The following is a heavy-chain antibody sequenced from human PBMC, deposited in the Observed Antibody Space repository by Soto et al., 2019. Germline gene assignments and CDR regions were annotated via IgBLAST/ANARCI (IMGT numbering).Heavy chain of an antibody. J-gene: IGHJ2*01. CDR2: ISGSSGTT. D-gene: IGHD4-17*01. Sequence: EVQLLESGGGLVQPGGSLRLSCAASGFTFSIYAMSWVRQFQGKGLELVSTISGSSGTTSYADYVRGRCTISRDNSKYTLELQMNSRRTEDTAVYYCEKDSYGWYFDLCGRGTLVTVSS. CDR1: GFTFSIYA. CDR3: EKDSYGWYFDL. V-gene: IGHV3-23*01.